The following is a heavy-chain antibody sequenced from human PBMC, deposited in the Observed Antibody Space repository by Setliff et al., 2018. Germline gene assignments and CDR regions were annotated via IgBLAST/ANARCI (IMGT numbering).Heavy chain of an antibody. CDR2: LHTSGST. V-gene: IGHV4-61*02. J-gene: IGHJ4*02. CDR1: GGSISSGSYY. Sequence: SETLSLTCAVSGGSISSGSYYWSWIRQPAGKGLEWVGRLHTSGSTNYNPSLKSRATISVDTSKNQFSLKLSSVTAADTAVYYCAASRAYTGAVEEWFLPKTFDFWGQGSPVTVSS. D-gene: IGHD3-10*01. CDR3: AASRAYTGAVEEWFLPKTFDF.